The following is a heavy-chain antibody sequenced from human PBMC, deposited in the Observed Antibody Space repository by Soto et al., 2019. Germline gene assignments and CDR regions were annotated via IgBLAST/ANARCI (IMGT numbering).Heavy chain of an antibody. J-gene: IGHJ4*02. V-gene: IGHV1-3*01. D-gene: IGHD5-18*01. Sequence: QVQLVQSGAEVKKPGASVKVSCKASGYTFTSYAMHWVRQAPGQRLEWMGWINAGNGNRKYSQKFQGRVTITRDTSAITAYMELSSLRSEDTAVYYCARGLNGYLHYFDYWGQGTLVTVSS. CDR2: INAGNGNR. CDR3: ARGLNGYLHYFDY. CDR1: GYTFTSYA.